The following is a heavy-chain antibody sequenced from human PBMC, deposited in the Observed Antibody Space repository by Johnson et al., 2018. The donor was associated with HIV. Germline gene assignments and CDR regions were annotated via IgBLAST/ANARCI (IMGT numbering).Heavy chain of an antibody. CDR2: IKQDGGEK. Sequence: VQLVESGGGVVQPGRSLRLSCAASGFTFSSYWMSWVRQAPGKGLEWVANIKQDGGEKYYVDSVKGRFTISRDNSKNTLYLQMNSLRAEDTAVYYCASKIVVVPGGVGTFDIWGQGTMVTVSS. CDR3: ASKIVVVPGGVGTFDI. J-gene: IGHJ3*02. D-gene: IGHD3-22*01. V-gene: IGHV3-7*05. CDR1: GFTFSSYW.